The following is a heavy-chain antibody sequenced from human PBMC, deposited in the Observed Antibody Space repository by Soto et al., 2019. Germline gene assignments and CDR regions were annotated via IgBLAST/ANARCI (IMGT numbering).Heavy chain of an antibody. Sequence: SVKVSCKASGGTFSSYAISWVRQAPGQGLEWMGGIIPIFGTANYAQKFQGRVTITADESTSAAYMELSSLRSENTAVYYCGRFEGGSKYYDSSGYPLVYYYGMDVGGQGTTVPVSS. V-gene: IGHV1-69*13. J-gene: IGHJ6*02. D-gene: IGHD3-22*01. CDR2: IIPIFGTA. CDR1: GGTFSSYA. CDR3: GRFEGGSKYYDSSGYPLVYYYGMDV.